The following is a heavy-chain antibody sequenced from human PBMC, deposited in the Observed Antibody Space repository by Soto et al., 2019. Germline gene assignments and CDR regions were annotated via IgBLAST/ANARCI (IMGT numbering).Heavy chain of an antibody. CDR1: GFTFSRYN. CDR2: ISSSSSMI. D-gene: IGHD3-10*01. J-gene: IGHJ4*02. CDR3: ARDGWVIRGAISLPFDF. V-gene: IGHV3-48*02. Sequence: PGGSLRLSCAASGFTFSRYNINWVRQAPGKGLEWVSYISSSSSMIYYADSVKGRFNISRDNAKNSLYLQMNSLRDEDTAVYYCARDGWVIRGAISLPFDFWGPGTLVAVCS.